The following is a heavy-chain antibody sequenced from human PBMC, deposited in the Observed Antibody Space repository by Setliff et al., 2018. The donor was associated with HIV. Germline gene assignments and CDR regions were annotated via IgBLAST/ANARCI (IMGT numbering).Heavy chain of an antibody. V-gene: IGHV5-51*01. CDR2: IDPADSET. D-gene: IGHD6-25*01. CDR3: VRRQQRPQNAIES. J-gene: IGHJ4*02. CDR1: GHTFSNYW. Sequence: GESLKISCMGSGHTFSNYWVGWVRQMPGKGLEWMGIIDPADSETRYSPSFEGQVTVSVDRSINTAYLHWSSLKASDTAMYYCVRRQQRPQNAIESWGPGTLVTVSS.